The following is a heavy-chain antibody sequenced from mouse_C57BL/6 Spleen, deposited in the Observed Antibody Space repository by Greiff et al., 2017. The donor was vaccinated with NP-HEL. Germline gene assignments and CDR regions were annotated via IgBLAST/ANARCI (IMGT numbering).Heavy chain of an antibody. CDR1: GYTFTSYG. J-gene: IGHJ4*01. Sequence: VKLQESGAELARPGASVKLSCKASGYTFTSYGISWVKQRTGQGLEWIGEIYPRSGNTYYNEKFTGKATLTADKSSSTAYMELRSLTSEDSAVYFCARKGDDGSFYAMDYWGQGTSVTVSS. D-gene: IGHD2-3*01. V-gene: IGHV1-81*01. CDR2: IYPRSGNT. CDR3: ARKGDDGSFYAMDY.